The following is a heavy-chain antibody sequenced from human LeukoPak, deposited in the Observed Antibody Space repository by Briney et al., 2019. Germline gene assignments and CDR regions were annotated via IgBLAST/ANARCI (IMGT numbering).Heavy chain of an antibody. CDR3: ASRGIAVAGYY. Sequence: PGGSLRLSCAASGFTFSSNYMSWVRQAPGKGLEWVAVIYSGGSTYYAASVKGRFTISRDNSKNTLYLQMNSLRAEDTAVYYCASRGIAVAGYYWGQGTLVTVSS. D-gene: IGHD6-19*01. CDR1: GFTFSSNY. J-gene: IGHJ4*02. V-gene: IGHV3-53*01. CDR2: IYSGGST.